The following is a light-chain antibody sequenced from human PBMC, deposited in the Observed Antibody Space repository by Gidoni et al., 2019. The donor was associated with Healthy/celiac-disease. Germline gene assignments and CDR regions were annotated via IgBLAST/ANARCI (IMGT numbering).Light chain of an antibody. V-gene: IGKV1-5*01. J-gene: IGKJ4*01. CDR2: DAA. Sequence: DIQMTQSPSTLSASVGARVTITGRASQSISSWLAWYQQKPGKAPKLLIYDAASLESGVPSRFSGSGSGTEFTLTISSLQPDDFATYYCQQYNSYPLTFXGXTKVXIK. CDR1: QSISSW. CDR3: QQYNSYPLT.